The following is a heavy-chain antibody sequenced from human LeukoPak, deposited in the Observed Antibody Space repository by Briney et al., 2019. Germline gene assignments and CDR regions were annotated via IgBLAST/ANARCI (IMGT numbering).Heavy chain of an antibody. CDR1: GYTFSDYD. V-gene: IGHV1-8*01. CDR3: ARQRISSHFYHHMDV. Sequence: ASVKVSCKASGYTFSDYDINWVRQATGQGLELMGWMNPDSGKTVYAQKFSGRVTMTRNTSISTAYMELSSLRSEDTAVYYCARQRISSHFYHHMDVWGKGTTVTVSS. CDR2: MNPDSGKT. D-gene: IGHD6-6*01. J-gene: IGHJ6*03.